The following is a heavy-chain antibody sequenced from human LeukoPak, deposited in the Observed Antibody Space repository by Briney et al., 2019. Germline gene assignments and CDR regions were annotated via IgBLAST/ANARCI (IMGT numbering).Heavy chain of an antibody. CDR3: TRHGYNYTWDY. V-gene: IGHV3-73*01. D-gene: IGHD5-24*01. Sequence: PGGSLRLSCAASGFTVSSNYMSWVRQASGKGLEWVGRIRSKANSYATAYAASVKGRFTISRDDSKNTAYLQMNSLKTEDTAVYYCTRHGYNYTWDYWGQGTLVTVSS. CDR2: IRSKANSYAT. J-gene: IGHJ4*02. CDR1: GFTVSSNY.